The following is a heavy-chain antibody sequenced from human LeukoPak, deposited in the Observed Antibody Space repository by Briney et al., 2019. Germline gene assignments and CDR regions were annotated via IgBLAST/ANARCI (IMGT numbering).Heavy chain of an antibody. CDR3: AREERYCGGGSCAGNNWFDP. J-gene: IGHJ5*02. Sequence: SETLSLTCTVSGGSISSYYWSWIRQPPGKGLEWIGYISYSGSTNYNPSLKSRVTISVDTSKNQFSLKLSSVTAADTAVYYCAREERYCGGGSCAGNNWFDPWGQGTLVTVSS. CDR2: ISYSGST. V-gene: IGHV4-59*12. CDR1: GGSISSYY. D-gene: IGHD2-15*01.